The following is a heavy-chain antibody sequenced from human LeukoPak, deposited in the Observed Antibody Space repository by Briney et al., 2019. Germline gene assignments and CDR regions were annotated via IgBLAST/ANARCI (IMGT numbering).Heavy chain of an antibody. J-gene: IGHJ5*02. CDR1: GGSFSGYY. CDR3: ARAVGARSWFDP. V-gene: IGHV4-34*01. Sequence: PSETLSLTCAVYGGSFSGYYWSWIRQPPGKGLEWIGEINHSGSTNYNSSLKSRVTISVDTSKNQFSLKLSSVTAADTAVYYCARAVGARSWFDPWGQGTLVTVSS. D-gene: IGHD1-26*01. CDR2: INHSGST.